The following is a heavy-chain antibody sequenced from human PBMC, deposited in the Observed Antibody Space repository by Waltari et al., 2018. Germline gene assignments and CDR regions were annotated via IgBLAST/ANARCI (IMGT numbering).Heavy chain of an antibody. Sequence: VQLVPSGVEVKTPGESLMISCQGSGYSFTSYWLGWVRHMPGKGLEWRVIIYPGDPDTRYSPSFQGQVTISADKAISTAYLQWSSLKASDTAMYYCARGRKWFDPGGQGTLVTVSS. CDR3: ARGRKWFDP. CDR2: IYPGDPDT. CDR1: GYSFTSYW. J-gene: IGHJ5*02. V-gene: IGHV5-51*03.